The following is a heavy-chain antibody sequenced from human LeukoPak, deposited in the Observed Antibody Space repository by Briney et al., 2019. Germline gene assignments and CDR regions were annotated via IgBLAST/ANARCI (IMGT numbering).Heavy chain of an antibody. CDR2: IYYSGST. V-gene: IGHV4-59*12. J-gene: IGHJ6*03. Sequence: PSETLSLTCTVSGGSISSYYWSWIRQPPGKGLEWIGYIYYSGSTNYNPSLKSRVTISVDTSKNQFSLKLSFVTAAATAVYSCARGVSAYYYYGSGSYYYYYYYMDVWGKGTTVTISS. CDR3: ARGVSAYYYYGSGSYYYYYYYMDV. D-gene: IGHD3-10*01. CDR1: GGSISSYY.